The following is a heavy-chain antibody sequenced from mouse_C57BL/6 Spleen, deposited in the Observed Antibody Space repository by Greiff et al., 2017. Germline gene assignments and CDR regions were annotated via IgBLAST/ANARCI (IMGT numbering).Heavy chain of an antibody. Sequence: QVQLQQPGAELVKPGASVKMSCKASGYTFTSYWITWVQQRPGQGLEWIGDIYPGSGSTNYNEKFKSKATLTVDTSSSTAYMQLSSLTSEDSAVYYCARSDSNDGVFAYWGQGTLVNVSA. CDR2: IYPGSGST. CDR3: ARSDSNDGVFAY. CDR1: GYTFTSYW. D-gene: IGHD2-12*01. V-gene: IGHV1-55*01. J-gene: IGHJ3*01.